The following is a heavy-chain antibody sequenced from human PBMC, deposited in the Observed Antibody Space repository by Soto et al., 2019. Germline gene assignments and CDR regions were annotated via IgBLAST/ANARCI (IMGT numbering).Heavy chain of an antibody. D-gene: IGHD3-16*01. J-gene: IGHJ4*02. CDR2: ISPGGDIR. Sequence: RGSLPLPCASSGFIFTNFYMTWIRQAPGKGLELVSYISPGGDIRNYVDSVKGRFTISRDNTNRLVYLHMNSLRAEDTAVYYCTRDTRITDFWGQGTMVTVSS. V-gene: IGHV3-11*01. CDR3: TRDTRITDF. CDR1: GFIFTNFY.